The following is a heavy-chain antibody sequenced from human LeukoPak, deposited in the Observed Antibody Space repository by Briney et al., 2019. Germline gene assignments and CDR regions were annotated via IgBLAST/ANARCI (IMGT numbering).Heavy chain of an antibody. Sequence: GGSLRLSCETSGFSFSTYWMSWVRQAPGKGLEWVANIRQDGSEKYYADSVKGRFTISRDIAKQSVFLQMNSLRAEDTALYYCARLSAMVRGPEDIFYFEYWGLGTLVTISS. CDR3: ARLSAMVRGPEDIFYFEY. J-gene: IGHJ4*02. D-gene: IGHD3-10*01. CDR1: GFSFSTYW. CDR2: IRQDGSEK. V-gene: IGHV3-7*01.